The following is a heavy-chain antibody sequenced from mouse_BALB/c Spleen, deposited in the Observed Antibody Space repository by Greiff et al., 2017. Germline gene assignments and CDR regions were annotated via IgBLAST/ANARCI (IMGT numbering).Heavy chain of an antibody. CDR1: GFTFSSFG. Sequence: EVQGVESGGGLVQPGGSRKLSCAASGFTFSSFGMHWVRQAPEKGLEWVAYISSGSSTIYYADTVKGRFTISRDNPKNTLFLQMTSLRSEDTAMYYCARHYYFDYWGQGTTLTVSS. V-gene: IGHV5-17*02. J-gene: IGHJ2*01. CDR2: ISSGSSTI. CDR3: ARHYYFDY.